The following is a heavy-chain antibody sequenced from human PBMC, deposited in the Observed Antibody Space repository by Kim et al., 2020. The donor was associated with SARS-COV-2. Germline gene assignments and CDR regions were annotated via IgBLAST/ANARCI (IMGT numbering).Heavy chain of an antibody. D-gene: IGHD4-17*01. Sequence: GGSLRLSCAASGFTFSSYEMNWVRQAPGKGLEWVSYISSSGSTIYYADSVKGRFTISRDNAKNSLYLQMNSLRAEDTAVYYCATLYYGDYYYYGMEVWGHGTPVTVS. CDR1: GFTFSSYE. V-gene: IGHV3-48*03. J-gene: IGHJ6*02. CDR2: ISSSGSTI. CDR3: ATLYYGDYYYYGMEV.